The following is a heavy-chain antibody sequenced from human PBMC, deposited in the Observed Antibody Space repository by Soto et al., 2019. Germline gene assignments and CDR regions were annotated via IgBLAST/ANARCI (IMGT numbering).Heavy chain of an antibody. CDR2: IIPIFGTA. V-gene: IGHV1-69*12. D-gene: IGHD1-26*01. CDR3: ATYPRGRGSYYGMAV. J-gene: IGHJ6*02. CDR1: GGTFSSYA. Sequence: QVQLVQSGAEVKKPGSSVKVSCKASGGTFSSYAISWVRQAPGQGLEWMGGIIPIFGTANYAQKFQGRVTIPAAESTSTASMELSSLRSEDTAVYYCATYPRGRGSYYGMAVWGQGTTVTVSS.